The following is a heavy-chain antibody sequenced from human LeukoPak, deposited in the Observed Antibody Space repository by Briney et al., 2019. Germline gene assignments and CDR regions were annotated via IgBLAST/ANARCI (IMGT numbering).Heavy chain of an antibody. CDR3: ANNGGVAVAGSFDY. CDR2: ISGSGGST. CDR1: GFTFDDYA. J-gene: IGHJ4*02. V-gene: IGHV3-23*01. D-gene: IGHD6-19*01. Sequence: GGSLRLSCAASGFTFDDYAMHWVRQAPGKGLEWVSTISGSGGSTYYADSVRGRFTISRDNSKNTLYLQMNSLRAEDTAVYYCANNGGVAVAGSFDYWGQGTLVTVSS.